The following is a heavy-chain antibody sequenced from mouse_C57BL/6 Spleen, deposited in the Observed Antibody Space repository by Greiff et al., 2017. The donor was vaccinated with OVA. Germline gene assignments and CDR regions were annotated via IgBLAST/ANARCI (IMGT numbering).Heavy chain of an antibody. J-gene: IGHJ4*01. V-gene: IGHV1-7*01. CDR1: GYTFTSYW. CDR3: AKTAQAFYAMDY. CDR2: INPSSGYT. D-gene: IGHD3-2*02. Sequence: QVQLKESGAELAKPGASVKLSCKASGYTFTSYWMHWVKQRPGQGLEWIGYINPSSGYTKYNQKFKDKATLTADKSSSTAYMQLSSLTYEDSAVYYCAKTAQAFYAMDYWGQGTSVTVSS.